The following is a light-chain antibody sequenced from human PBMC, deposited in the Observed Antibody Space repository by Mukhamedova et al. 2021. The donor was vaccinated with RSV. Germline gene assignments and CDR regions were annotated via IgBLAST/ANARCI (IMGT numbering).Light chain of an antibody. Sequence: PRLLIYGASNRATGVPARVSGSGSGADFTLTISRLEPEDFAVYYCQQRSNFGPGTRVDI. CDR2: GAS. CDR3: QQRSN. V-gene: IGKV3-11*01. J-gene: IGKJ3*01.